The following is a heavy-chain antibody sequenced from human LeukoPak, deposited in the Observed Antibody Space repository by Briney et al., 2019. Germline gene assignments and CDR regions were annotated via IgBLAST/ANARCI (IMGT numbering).Heavy chain of an antibody. CDR2: IYSDGRT. CDR1: GVILSNRY. V-gene: IGHV3-53*01. D-gene: IGHD3-16*01. J-gene: IGHJ4*02. CDR3: AIAFDHPFAY. Sequence: GGSLTLSFPSTGVILSNRYMGQVRQAPGKGLEWVSYIYSDGRTFYADSVKGRFTTSRDSSKNTLDFQMNSLRAEDTAVYYCAIAFDHPFAYWGQGTLVTVSS.